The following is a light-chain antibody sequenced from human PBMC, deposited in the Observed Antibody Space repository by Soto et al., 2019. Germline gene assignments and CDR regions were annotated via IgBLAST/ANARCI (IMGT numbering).Light chain of an antibody. CDR2: KAS. J-gene: IGKJ1*01. Sequence: DIQMTQSPSTLSGSVGDSVTITCRASQTISSWLAWYQQKPGQAPKLLIYKASTLKSGVPSRFSGSGSGTEFTLTISSLQPDDFAAYYCQPYNSYSEAFGEGTKVDIK. V-gene: IGKV1-5*03. CDR1: QTISSW. CDR3: QPYNSYSEA.